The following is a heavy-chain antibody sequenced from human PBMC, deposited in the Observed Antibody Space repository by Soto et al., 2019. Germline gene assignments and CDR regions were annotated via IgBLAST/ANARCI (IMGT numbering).Heavy chain of an antibody. CDR2: IYSGGSV. D-gene: IGHD2-2*01. Sequence: EVQLTESGGGVVQPGGSLRLSCEVSGFTVSSNYLGWVRQAPGKGLELVSVIYSGGSVLSAASVEDRFTLSRDDHRNTVWLQMTSLKADDTGLYYCVARGVVLPYGTDALDVWGQGTMVTVSS. CDR1: GFTVSSNY. V-gene: IGHV3-66*01. J-gene: IGHJ3*01. CDR3: VARGVVLPYGTDALDV.